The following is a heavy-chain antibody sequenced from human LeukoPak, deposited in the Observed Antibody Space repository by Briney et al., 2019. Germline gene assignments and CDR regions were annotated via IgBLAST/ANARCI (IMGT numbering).Heavy chain of an antibody. CDR3: ARNEDWGARWFDP. J-gene: IGHJ5*02. Sequence: ESGPTLVKPTQTLTVTCTISGFSPITSGVGVGWIRQPPGKALEWLALIYWDDDKRYSPSLKSRLTITKDTSKNQLVLTATRPYPVDTVTYFCARNEDWGARWFDPGGQGTLVTVSS. V-gene: IGHV2-5*02. CDR1: GFSPITSGVG. D-gene: IGHD3/OR15-3a*01. CDR2: IYWDDDK.